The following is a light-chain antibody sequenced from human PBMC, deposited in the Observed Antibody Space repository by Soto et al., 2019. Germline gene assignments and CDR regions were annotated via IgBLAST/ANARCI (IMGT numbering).Light chain of an antibody. Sequence: DIQMTQSPSSLSASVGDRVTITCRAGQFISKYLNWYQQKPGKAPKLLIFGAFNLEGGVPSRFSGSGSGTEFTLTISCLLPDEFATYICQQTYTAVSVGPGTTVEI. V-gene: IGKV1-39*01. CDR3: QQTYTAVS. J-gene: IGKJ3*01. CDR2: GAF. CDR1: QFISKY.